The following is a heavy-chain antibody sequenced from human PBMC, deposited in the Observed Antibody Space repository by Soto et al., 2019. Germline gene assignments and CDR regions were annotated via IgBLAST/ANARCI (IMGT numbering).Heavy chain of an antibody. CDR1: GFTFSSYA. J-gene: IGHJ4*02. V-gene: IGHV3-23*01. CDR2: ISGSGGST. D-gene: IGHD4-17*01. CDR3: AKAIRPHDYGDYFDY. Sequence: GGSLRLSCAASGFTFSSYAMSWVRQAPGKGLEWVSAISGSGGSTYYADSVKGRFTISRDNSKNTLYLQMNSLRAEDTAVYYCAKAIRPHDYGDYFDYWGQGTLVTVSS.